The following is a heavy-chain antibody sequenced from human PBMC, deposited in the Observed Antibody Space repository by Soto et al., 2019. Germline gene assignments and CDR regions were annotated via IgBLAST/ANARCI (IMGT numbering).Heavy chain of an antibody. Sequence: QVQMVESGGGVVQPGRSLRLSCAASGFTFSSYGMHWVRQAPGKGLEWVTLISYDGSNKYYADSVKGRFTISRDNSKKTRYQQLSSLRTDETAVYYSAKDFCNRVQSGGRCYSSDYWDQGTLVTVSS. CDR1: GFTFSSYG. CDR2: ISYDGSNK. D-gene: IGHD2-15*01. J-gene: IGHJ4*02. V-gene: IGHV3-30*18. CDR3: AKDFCNRVQSGGRCYSSDY.